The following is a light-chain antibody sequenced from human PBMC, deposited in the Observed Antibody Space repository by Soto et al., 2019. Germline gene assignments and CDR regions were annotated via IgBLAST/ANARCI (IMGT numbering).Light chain of an antibody. Sequence: DIQMTQSPSTLSASVGDRVTITCRASPNINRWLAWYQQKPGKAPRLLIYRASSLQTGVPSTFRGSGSGTQFTLTISSLQPDDFATYYCQQYDSNSWTFGQGTKVDIK. CDR2: RAS. CDR1: PNINRW. J-gene: IGKJ1*01. CDR3: QQYDSNSWT. V-gene: IGKV1-5*03.